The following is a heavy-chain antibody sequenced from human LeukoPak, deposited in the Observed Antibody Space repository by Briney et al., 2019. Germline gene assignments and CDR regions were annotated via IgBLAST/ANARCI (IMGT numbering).Heavy chain of an antibody. J-gene: IGHJ6*02. V-gene: IGHV3-9*01. CDR2: ISWNSGSI. CDR1: GFTFYDYA. CDR3: AKAQKQLAYYYYGMDV. Sequence: GGSLRLSCAASGFTFYDYAMHWVRQAPGKGLEWVSGISWNSGSIGYADSVKGRFTISRDNAKNSLYLQMNSLRAEDTALYYCAKAQKQLAYYYYGMDVWGQGTTVTVSS. D-gene: IGHD6-13*01.